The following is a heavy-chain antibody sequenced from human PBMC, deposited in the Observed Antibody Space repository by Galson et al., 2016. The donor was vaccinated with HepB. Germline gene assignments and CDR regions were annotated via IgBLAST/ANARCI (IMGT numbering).Heavy chain of an antibody. CDR3: ARALGMGRDGVGLSFDP. J-gene: IGHJ5*02. V-gene: IGHV4-31*03. D-gene: IGHD3-10*01. Sequence: TLSLTCTVSGGSMTSGHHYWSWIRHHPEKGLEWIGSIFHSGITYYNPSLESRINILVDVSRNQFSLRLSSVTAADTAVYYCARALGMGRDGVGLSFDPWGQGTQVTVSS. CDR1: GGSMTSGHHY. CDR2: IFHSGIT.